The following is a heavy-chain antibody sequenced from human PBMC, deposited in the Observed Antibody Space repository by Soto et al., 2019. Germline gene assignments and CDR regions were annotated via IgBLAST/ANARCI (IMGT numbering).Heavy chain of an antibody. CDR2: IYYSGST. Sequence: SETLSLTCTVSGGSISSSSYYWGWIRQPPGKGLEWIGSIYYSGSTYYNPSLKSRVTISVDTSKNQFSLKLSSVTAADTAVYYCTTDLGQMSLPIFSWWGQGTPVTVSS. J-gene: IGHJ4*02. CDR3: TTDLGQMSLPIFSW. D-gene: IGHD1-26*01. CDR1: GGSISSSSYY. V-gene: IGHV4-39*02.